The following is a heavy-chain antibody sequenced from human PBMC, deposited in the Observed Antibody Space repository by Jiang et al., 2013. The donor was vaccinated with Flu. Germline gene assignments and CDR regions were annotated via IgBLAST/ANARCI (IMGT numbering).Heavy chain of an antibody. J-gene: IGHJ4*02. Sequence: VQLVESGGGLVQPGRSLRLSCTASGFSFGDYAMSWVRQAPGKGLEWVGLIRFKAYGGTTEYAASVKGRFTISRDDSKSTAYLQMNSLQTEDTAVYYCTRGFAECSGGTCYGYYMDYWGQGTLVTVSS. D-gene: IGHD2-15*01. CDR1: GFSFGDYA. CDR2: IRFKAYGGTT. V-gene: IGHV3-49*04. CDR3: TRGFAECSGGTCYGYYMDY.